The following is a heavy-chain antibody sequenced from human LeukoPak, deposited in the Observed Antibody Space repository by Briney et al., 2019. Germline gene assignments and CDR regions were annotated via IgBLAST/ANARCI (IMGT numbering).Heavy chain of an antibody. J-gene: IGHJ4*02. CDR3: AREGSDTVTTGGFFDY. CDR1: GGSISSTTYY. CDR2: VYNSGST. D-gene: IGHD4-17*01. V-gene: IGHV4-31*03. Sequence: SETLSLTCTVSGGSISSTTYYWSWVRQHPGKGLEWIGCVYNSGSTNYNSSLKSRVTISLDTSKNQFSLKLSSVTAADTAVYYCAREGSDTVTTGGFFDYWGQGALVTVSS.